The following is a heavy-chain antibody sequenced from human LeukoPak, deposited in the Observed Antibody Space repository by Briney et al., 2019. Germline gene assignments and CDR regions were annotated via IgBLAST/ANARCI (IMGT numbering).Heavy chain of an antibody. CDR1: GFTFSSYA. J-gene: IGHJ3*02. V-gene: IGHV3-30*04. Sequence: GRSLRLSCAASGFTFSSYAMHWVRQAPGKGLEWVAVISYDGSNKYYADSVKGRFTISRDNSKNTLYLQMNSLRAEDTAVYYCAGSDGALYYYDSSGYHLGAFDIWGQGTMVTVSS. D-gene: IGHD3-22*01. CDR3: AGSDGALYYYDSSGYHLGAFDI. CDR2: ISYDGSNK.